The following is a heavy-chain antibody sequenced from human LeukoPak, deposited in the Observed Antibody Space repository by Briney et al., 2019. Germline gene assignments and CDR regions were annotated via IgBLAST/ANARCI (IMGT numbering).Heavy chain of an antibody. CDR3: ARSEYYGSGSYQYYYYGMDV. Sequence: GASVKVSCKASGYTFTSYYMHWVRQAPGQGLEWMGIINPSGGSTSYAQKFQGRVTMTRDTSTSTVYMELSGLRSEDTAVYYCARSEYYGSGSYQYYYYGMDVWGQGTTVTVSS. CDR2: INPSGGST. J-gene: IGHJ6*02. CDR1: GYTFTSYY. V-gene: IGHV1-46*01. D-gene: IGHD3-10*01.